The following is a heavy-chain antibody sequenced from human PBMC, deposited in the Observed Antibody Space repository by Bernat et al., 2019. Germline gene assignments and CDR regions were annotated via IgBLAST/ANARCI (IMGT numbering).Heavy chain of an antibody. J-gene: IGHJ6*02. CDR3: AREIAARGGMDV. V-gene: IGHV3-13*05. D-gene: IGHD6-6*01. CDR1: GFTFSSYD. Sequence: EVQLVESGGGLVQPGGSLRLSCAASGFTFSSYDMHWVRQATGKGLEWVSAIGTAGDPYYPGSVKRRFTISRENAKNSLYLQMNRLRAGDTAVYYCAREIAARGGMDVWGQGTTVTVSS. CDR2: IGTAGDP.